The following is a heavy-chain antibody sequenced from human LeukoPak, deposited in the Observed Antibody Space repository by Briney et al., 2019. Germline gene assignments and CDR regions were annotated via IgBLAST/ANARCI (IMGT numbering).Heavy chain of an antibody. CDR1: GFTFDDYA. D-gene: IGHD3-22*01. CDR3: AKAHNYYDSSGYLSAPDY. J-gene: IGHJ4*02. V-gene: IGHV3-43D*03. CDR2: ISWDGGST. Sequence: PGGSLRLSCAAYGFTFDDYAMHWVRQAPGKGLEWVSLISWDGGSTYYADSVKGRFTISRDNSKNSLYLQMNSLRAEDTALYYCAKAHNYYDSSGYLSAPDYWGQGTLVTVSS.